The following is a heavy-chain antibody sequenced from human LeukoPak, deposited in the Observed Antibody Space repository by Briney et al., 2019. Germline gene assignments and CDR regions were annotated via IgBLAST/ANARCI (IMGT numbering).Heavy chain of an antibody. CDR3: AKEVRGMVYFQH. J-gene: IGHJ1*01. V-gene: IGHV3-30*18. Sequence: PGRSLRLSCTASGFTFSSYGMHWVRQAPGKGLEWVAVISYGGNTKYYADSVKGRFTISRDNSKNTLYLQMNSLRVEDTAVYYCAKEVRGMVYFQHWGQGTLVTVSS. CDR2: ISYGGNTK. D-gene: IGHD2-8*01. CDR1: GFTFSSYG.